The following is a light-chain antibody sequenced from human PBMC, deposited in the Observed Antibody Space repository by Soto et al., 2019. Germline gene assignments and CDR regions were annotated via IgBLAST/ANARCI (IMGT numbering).Light chain of an antibody. V-gene: IGLV2-14*01. CDR1: SSDVGGYNY. J-gene: IGLJ2*01. CDR2: DVS. Sequence: ALTQPASVSGSPGQSITISCTGTSSDVGGYNYVSWYQQHPGKAPKLMIYDVSNRPSGVSNRFSGSKSANTASLTISGLQAEDEADYYCSSYTGSSTYVVFGGGTQLTVL. CDR3: SSYTGSSTYVV.